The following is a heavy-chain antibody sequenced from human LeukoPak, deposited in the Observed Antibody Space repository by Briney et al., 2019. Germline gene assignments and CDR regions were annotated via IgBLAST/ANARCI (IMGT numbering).Heavy chain of an antibody. CDR2: ISGSGGST. CDR3: AGYSSGWYFDY. D-gene: IGHD6-19*01. J-gene: IGHJ4*02. V-gene: IGHV3-23*01. CDR1: GFTFSSYA. Sequence: GGSLRLSCAASGFTFSSYAMSWVRQAPGKGLEWVSAISGSGGSTYYADSVKGRFTISRDNSKNTLYLQMNSLRAEDTAMYYCAGYSSGWYFDYWGLGTLVTVSS.